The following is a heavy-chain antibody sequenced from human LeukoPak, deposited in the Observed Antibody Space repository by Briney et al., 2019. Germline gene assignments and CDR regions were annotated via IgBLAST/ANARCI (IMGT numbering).Heavy chain of an antibody. CDR3: ARVGVYGDYSIDY. CDR1: GGTFSSYA. Sequence: SVKVSCKASGGTFSSYAISCVRQAPGQGLEWMGGIIPIFGTANYAQKFQGRVTITADESTSTAYMELSSLRSEDTAVYYCARVGVYGDYSIDYWGQGTLVTVSS. D-gene: IGHD4-17*01. J-gene: IGHJ4*02. CDR2: IIPIFGTA. V-gene: IGHV1-69*01.